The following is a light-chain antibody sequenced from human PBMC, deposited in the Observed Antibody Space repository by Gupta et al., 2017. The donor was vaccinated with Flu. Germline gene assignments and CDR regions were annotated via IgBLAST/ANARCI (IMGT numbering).Light chain of an antibody. CDR3: QQDDRYPWT. J-gene: IGKJ1*01. CDR1: QSIGNL. Sequence: PSTLSASVGDRLTVTCRASQSIGNLLAWYQQKPGKAPKLLIYTASSLESGVPSRFSGSGSGTEFTLTISSLQPDDSATYYCQQDDRYPWTFGQGTKVEVK. V-gene: IGKV1-5*03. CDR2: TAS.